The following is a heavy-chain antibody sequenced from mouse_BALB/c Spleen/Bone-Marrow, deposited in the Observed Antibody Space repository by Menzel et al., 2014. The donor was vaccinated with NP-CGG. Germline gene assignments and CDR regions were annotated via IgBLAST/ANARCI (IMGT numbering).Heavy chain of an antibody. D-gene: IGHD2-14*01. J-gene: IGHJ3*01. CDR1: GFNIKDTY. Sequence: EVQLQQSGAELVKPRASVKLSCTASGFNIKDTYMHWVKQRPEQALEWIGRMDPANGITKYDPKSQGKATITADTSSNTAYLQLSSLTSEDTAVYYCAAYYRYLAWFAYWGQGTLVTVSA. V-gene: IGHV14-3*02. CDR3: AAYYRYLAWFAY. CDR2: MDPANGIT.